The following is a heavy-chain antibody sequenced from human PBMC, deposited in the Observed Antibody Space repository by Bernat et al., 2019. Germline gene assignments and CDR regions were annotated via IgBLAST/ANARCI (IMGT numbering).Heavy chain of an antibody. CDR1: GFTFNSYA. V-gene: IGHV3-23*01. CDR2: ISVSGGNT. CDR3: AKLAPTAPPASYYYYAMDV. J-gene: IGHJ6*02. Sequence: EVQLLQSGGGLAQPGGSLRLSCAASGFTFNSYAMSFVRQAPGKGLAWVSAISVSGGNTFYADSVKGRFTISRDNSKNTLYLQMNSLRAEDTAVYYCAKLAPTAPPASYYYYAMDVWGQGTTVTVSS. D-gene: IGHD2-15*01.